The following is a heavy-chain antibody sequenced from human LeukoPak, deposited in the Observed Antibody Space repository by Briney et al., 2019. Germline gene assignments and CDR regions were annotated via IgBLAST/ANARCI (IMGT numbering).Heavy chain of an antibody. D-gene: IGHD3-3*01. J-gene: IGHJ5*02. CDR1: GGSISSSSYY. CDR3: ARVGNRYDFWSGYLAFDP. V-gene: IGHV4-39*07. Sequence: PSETLSLTCTVSGGSISSSSYYWGWIRQPPGKGLEWIGSIYHSGSTCYNPSLKSRVTISVDTSKNQFSLKLSSVTAADTAVYYCARVGNRYDFWSGYLAFDPWGQGTLVTVSS. CDR2: IYHSGST.